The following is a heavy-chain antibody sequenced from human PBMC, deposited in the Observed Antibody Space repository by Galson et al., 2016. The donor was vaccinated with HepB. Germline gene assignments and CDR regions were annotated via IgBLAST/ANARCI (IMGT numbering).Heavy chain of an antibody. D-gene: IGHD4-17*01. V-gene: IGHV4-34*01. Sequence: GGSFSGYYWSWIRQPPGKGLEWIGEINHSGSTNYNPSLKSRVTISVDTSKNQFSLKLSSVTAADTAVYYCARGDNPDYGDYASAYYYMDVWGKGTTVTVSS. CDR1: GGSFSGYY. CDR3: ARGDNPDYGDYASAYYYMDV. CDR2: INHSGST. J-gene: IGHJ6*03.